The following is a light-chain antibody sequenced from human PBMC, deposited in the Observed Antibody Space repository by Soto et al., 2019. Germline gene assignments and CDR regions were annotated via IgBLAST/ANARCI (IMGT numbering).Light chain of an antibody. Sequence: DMQLTQSPSTLSASVGDTFTLTCRASQYVGSWLAWYQQKPVKAPKLLIYKASNLQSGVPSRFSGSGSATEFTLTISSLQPDDSATYSCQRYNGTVGQVTRLEIK. CDR2: KAS. V-gene: IGKV1-5*03. J-gene: IGKJ5*01. CDR3: QRYNGT. CDR1: QYVGSW.